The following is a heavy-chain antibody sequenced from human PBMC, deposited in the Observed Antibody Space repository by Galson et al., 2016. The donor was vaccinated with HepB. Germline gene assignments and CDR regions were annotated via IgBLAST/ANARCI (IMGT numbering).Heavy chain of an antibody. Sequence: SVKVSCKTSGYSFTGYFIHWVRQAPGQGLEWMGLIKPHSGGTKYAQKFRGRVTLTRDTSTSTVYMELTCLRSDDTAVYFCAREFNRHTVTTFYYYGMDVWGQGTTVTVSS. D-gene: IGHD4-17*01. CDR2: IKPHSGGT. V-gene: IGHV1-2*02. CDR1: GYSFTGYF. J-gene: IGHJ6*02. CDR3: AREFNRHTVTTFYYYGMDV.